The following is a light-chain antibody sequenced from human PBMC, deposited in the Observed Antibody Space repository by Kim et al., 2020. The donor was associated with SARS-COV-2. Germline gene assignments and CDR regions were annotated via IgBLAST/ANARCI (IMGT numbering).Light chain of an antibody. CDR3: QQYNSDPLT. V-gene: IGKV1-27*01. J-gene: IGKJ1*01. Sequence: ASVGDRVTITCRASQDIANLLGWYQQNPGKVPKLLIYAASSLQTGVPSRFSGSGSGTEFTLTIGSLQTEDFATYYCQQYNSDPLTFGQGTKLDIK. CDR1: QDIANL. CDR2: AAS.